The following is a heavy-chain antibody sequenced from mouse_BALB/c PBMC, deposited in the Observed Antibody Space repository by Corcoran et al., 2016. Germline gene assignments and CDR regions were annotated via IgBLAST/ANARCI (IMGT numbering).Heavy chain of an antibody. V-gene: IGHV9-1*02. CDR3: ARMITTEENYYAMDY. Sequence: QIPLVQSGPDLKTPGETVKISSNASEYTFTNYGINWVKQAPGKGLNWMRWINTYTGEPTYADDFKGRFAFSLEPSASTAYLQINNLKNEDMATYFWARMITTEENYYAMDYWGQVTSVTVSP. CDR2: INTYTGEP. D-gene: IGHD2-4*01. J-gene: IGHJ4*01. CDR1: EYTFTNYG.